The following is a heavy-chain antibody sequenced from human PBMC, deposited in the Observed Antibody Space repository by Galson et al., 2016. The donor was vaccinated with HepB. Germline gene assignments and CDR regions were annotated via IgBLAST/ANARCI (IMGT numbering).Heavy chain of an antibody. CDR2: ISSPGSYT. Sequence: SLRLSCAASGFTFSDYYMTWIRQAPGKGLEWVSYISSPGSYTNYADSVTGRFTISRDNAKNSLYLQMNSLRADDTAVYYCARAYAFWSGYLGMDVWGQGTTVTVSS. J-gene: IGHJ6*02. D-gene: IGHD3-3*01. CDR3: ARAYAFWSGYLGMDV. CDR1: GFTFSDYY. V-gene: IGHV3-11*06.